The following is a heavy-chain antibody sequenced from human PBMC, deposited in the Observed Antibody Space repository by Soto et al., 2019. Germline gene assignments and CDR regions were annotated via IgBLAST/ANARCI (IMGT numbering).Heavy chain of an antibody. CDR3: AREKDTAMALYYYYGMDV. CDR2: IWYDGSNK. CDR1: GFTFSSYG. D-gene: IGHD5-18*01. Sequence: GGSLRLSCAASGFTFSSYGMRWVRQAPGKGLEWVAVIWYDGSNKYYADSVKGRFTISRDNSKNTLYLQMNSLRAEDTAVYYCAREKDTAMALYYYYGMDVWGQGTTVTVSS. V-gene: IGHV3-33*01. J-gene: IGHJ6*02.